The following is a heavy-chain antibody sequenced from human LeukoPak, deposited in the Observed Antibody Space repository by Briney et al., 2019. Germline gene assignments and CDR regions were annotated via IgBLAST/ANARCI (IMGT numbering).Heavy chain of an antibody. J-gene: IGHJ4*02. CDR2: FYASGTT. V-gene: IGHV4-4*07. CDR1: GGSIVSHY. Sequence: PSETLSLTCTVSGGSIVSHYWNWIRQPAGRGLEWIGRFYASGTTNTSPSLKSRVTMSVDTSKNQFSLKLSSVTAADTAVYYCAKDSSTWGNLAGHFDSWGQGTLVTVSS. CDR3: AKDSSTWGNLAGHFDS. D-gene: IGHD6-13*01.